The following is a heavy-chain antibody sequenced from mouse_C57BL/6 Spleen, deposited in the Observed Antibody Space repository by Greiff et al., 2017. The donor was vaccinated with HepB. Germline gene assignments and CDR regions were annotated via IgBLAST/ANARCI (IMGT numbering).Heavy chain of an antibody. Sequence: QVQLQQSGAELARPGASVKMSCKASGYTFTSYTMHWVKQRPGQGLEWIGYINPSSGYTKYNQKFKDKATLTADKSSSTAYMQLSSLTSEDYAVYYCARSYGSSPSYWYFDVWGTGTTVTVSS. CDR3: ARSYGSSPSYWYFDV. D-gene: IGHD1-1*01. CDR1: GYTFTSYT. J-gene: IGHJ1*03. CDR2: INPSSGYT. V-gene: IGHV1-4*01.